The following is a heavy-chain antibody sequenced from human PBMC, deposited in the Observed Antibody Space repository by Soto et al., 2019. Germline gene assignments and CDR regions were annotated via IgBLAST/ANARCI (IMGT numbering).Heavy chain of an antibody. Sequence: QITLNESGPTVVRPTETLTLTCRFSGFSLTTSGVGVGWIRQSPGKVPEWLALIYWDDDKRYSASLKSRLTITKDTSKNPVVLTVSDLDPTDTATYYCAHRVLRTVFGLVTTTAIYFDFWGQGTPVAVSS. CDR1: GFSLTTSGVG. J-gene: IGHJ4*02. V-gene: IGHV2-5*02. D-gene: IGHD3-3*01. CDR3: AHRVLRTVFGLVTTTAIYFDF. CDR2: IYWDDDK.